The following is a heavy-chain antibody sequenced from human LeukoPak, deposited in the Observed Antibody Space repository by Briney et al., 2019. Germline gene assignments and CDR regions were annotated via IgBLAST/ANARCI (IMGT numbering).Heavy chain of an antibody. CDR2: ILYDGSMK. J-gene: IGHJ4*02. CDR3: ARDPRGPTGYDSSGRDSFDY. D-gene: IGHD3-22*01. CDR1: GFTFSSYA. Sequence: GGSLRLSCAASGFTFSSYAMHWARQAPGKGLEWVGVILYDGSMKYYADSVKGRFTISRDNSKNTLYLQMNGLRAEDTAVYYCARDPRGPTGYDSSGRDSFDYWGQGTLVTVSS. V-gene: IGHV3-30*01.